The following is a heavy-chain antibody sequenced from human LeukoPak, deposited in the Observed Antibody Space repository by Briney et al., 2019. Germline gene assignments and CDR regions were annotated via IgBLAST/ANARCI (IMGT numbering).Heavy chain of an antibody. Sequence: SETLSLTCTVSGGSISRPYWSWIRQPPGEGLEWIGYVYSDGRTNFNPSLKSRVTISVDTSKNQFSLKLSSVTAADTAVYYCARGTNSDYWGQGTLVTVSS. CDR1: GGSISRPY. CDR2: VYSDGRT. D-gene: IGHD1-1*01. J-gene: IGHJ4*02. CDR3: ARGTNSDY. V-gene: IGHV4-59*11.